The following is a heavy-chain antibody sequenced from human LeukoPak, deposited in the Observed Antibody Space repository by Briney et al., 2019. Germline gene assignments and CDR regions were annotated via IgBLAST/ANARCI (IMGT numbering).Heavy chain of an antibody. CDR2: ISAYNGNT. D-gene: IGHD5-24*01. V-gene: IGHV1-18*01. CDR3: ARDRDGVAANFDY. J-gene: IGHJ4*02. Sequence: ASVKVSCKASGYTFISYGISWVRQAPGQGLEWLGWISAYNGNTNYAKKVQGRVTMTTDTSTRIVYMDLRSLRSDDTAMYYCARDRDGVAANFDYWGQGTLVTVSS. CDR1: GYTFISYG.